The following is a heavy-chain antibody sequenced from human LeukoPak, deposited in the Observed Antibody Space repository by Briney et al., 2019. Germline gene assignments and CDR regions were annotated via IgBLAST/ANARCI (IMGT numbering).Heavy chain of an antibody. CDR2: ISYDGSNK. Sequence: GGSLRLSCAASGFTFSSYAMHWVRQAPGKGLEWVAVISYDGSNKYYADSVKGRFAISRDNAKNSLYLQMSNLRAEDTAVYFCARGGGLDVWGQGATVTVSS. J-gene: IGHJ6*02. V-gene: IGHV3-30*09. CDR1: GFTFSSYA. D-gene: IGHD3-16*01. CDR3: ARGGGLDV.